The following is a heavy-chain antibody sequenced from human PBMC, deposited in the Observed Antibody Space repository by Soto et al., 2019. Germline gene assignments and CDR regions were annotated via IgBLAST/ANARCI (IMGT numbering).Heavy chain of an antibody. D-gene: IGHD1-1*01. CDR2: ISDRGDTT. CDR3: AKDKPGTTSFDY. CDR1: GFTISSNA. V-gene: IGHV3-23*01. Sequence: GGSLRLSCAASGFTISSNAMYWVRQAPGKGLEWVSAISDRGDTTHYADSVKGRFTVSRDTSKNTLYLQLNALRADDTAVYYCAKDKPGTTSFDYWGQGTLVTVSS. J-gene: IGHJ4*02.